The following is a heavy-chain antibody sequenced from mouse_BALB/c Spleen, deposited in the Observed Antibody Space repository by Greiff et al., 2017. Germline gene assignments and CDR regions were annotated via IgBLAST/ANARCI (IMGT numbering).Heavy chain of an antibody. CDR1: GFTFSSYA. V-gene: IGHV5-6-5*01. CDR2: ISSGGST. D-gene: IGHD2-4*01. J-gene: IGHJ4*01. CDR3: ARGRGDYDIYYAMDY. Sequence: EVKLMESGGGLVKPGGSLKLSCAASGFTFSSYAMSWVRQTPEKRLEWVASISSGGSTYYPDSVKGRFTISRDNARNILYLQMSSLRSEDTAMYYCARGRGDYDIYYAMDYWGQGTSVTVSS.